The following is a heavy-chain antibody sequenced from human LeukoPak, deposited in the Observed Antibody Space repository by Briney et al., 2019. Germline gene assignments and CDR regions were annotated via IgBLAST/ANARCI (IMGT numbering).Heavy chain of an antibody. CDR1: GLTFDDYD. V-gene: IGHV3-20*04. CDR2: INWNGGRT. J-gene: IGHJ3*02. CDR3: ARSGRGGAFDI. D-gene: IGHD1-26*01. Sequence: PGGSLRLSCAASGLTFDDYDMSWVRQAPGKGLEWVSGINWNGGRTGYADSVKGRFTISGDNAKNTQSLQMNSLRAEDTAVYYCARSGRGGAFDIWGQGTMVTVSS.